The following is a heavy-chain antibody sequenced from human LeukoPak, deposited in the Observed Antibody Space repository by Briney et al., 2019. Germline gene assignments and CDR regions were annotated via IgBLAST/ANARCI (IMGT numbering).Heavy chain of an antibody. CDR1: GLSFSSNW. CDR3: ARDLPAVGGGYFDY. V-gene: IGHV3-7*01. Sequence: GGSLRLSCAACGLSFSSNWMSWVRQAPGRGLEGVANIKEDGSEKNSVDSVKGRFTIPRDNAKNSLYLQMNSLRVEDTAVYYCARDLPAVGGGYFDYWGQGTLVSVSS. J-gene: IGHJ4*02. D-gene: IGHD2-2*01. CDR2: IKEDGSEK.